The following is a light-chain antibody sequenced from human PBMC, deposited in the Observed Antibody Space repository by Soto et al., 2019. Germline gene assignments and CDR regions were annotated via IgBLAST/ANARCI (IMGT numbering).Light chain of an antibody. CDR2: ATS. V-gene: IGKV1-5*03. Sequence: DIHLTQSPSTLSASVGDRVTITCRASQSIRILLAWYQQKPGKAPNLLIYATSTLETGVSSRFSGSGSGTEFTLTISSLQPDDSATYYCQHYNDFFWTFGQGTKVEIK. CDR3: QHYNDFFWT. CDR1: QSIRIL. J-gene: IGKJ1*01.